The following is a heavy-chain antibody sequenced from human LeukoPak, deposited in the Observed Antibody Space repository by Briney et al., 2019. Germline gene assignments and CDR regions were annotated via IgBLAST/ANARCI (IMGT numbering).Heavy chain of an antibody. J-gene: IGHJ6*03. Sequence: GGSLRLSCATSGFIFSDYYMNWVRQAPGKGLEWVSSISNSNSYIYNADSVKGRFTISRDNAKNSLHLQMNSLRAEDTAVYYCARGGPLLWFGELSDYYMDVWGKGTTVTISS. CDR1: GFIFSDYY. D-gene: IGHD3-10*01. V-gene: IGHV3-21*01. CDR3: ARGGPLLWFGELSDYYMDV. CDR2: ISNSNSYI.